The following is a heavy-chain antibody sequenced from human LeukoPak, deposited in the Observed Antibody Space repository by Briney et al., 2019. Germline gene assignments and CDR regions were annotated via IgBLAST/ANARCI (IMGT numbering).Heavy chain of an antibody. J-gene: IGHJ5*02. D-gene: IGHD5-12*01. Sequence: SQTLSLTCAISGDSVSSTSVAWNWIRQSPPRGLEWLGRTYYRTKWYYEYAVSVKSRVAINPDTSKNQFSLQLNSVTPEDTAVYYCAKGLRLENWFDPWGQGTLVTVSS. CDR2: TYYRTKWYY. V-gene: IGHV6-1*01. CDR3: AKGLRLENWFDP. CDR1: GDSVSSTSVA.